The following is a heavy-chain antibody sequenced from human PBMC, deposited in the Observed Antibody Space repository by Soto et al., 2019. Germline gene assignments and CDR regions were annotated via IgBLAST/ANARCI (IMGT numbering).Heavy chain of an antibody. Sequence: SVKVSCKASGGTFSSYAISWVRQAPGQGLEWMGGIIPIFGTANYAQKFQGRVTITADKSTSTAYMELSSLRSEDTAVYYCALARYYDTGHGMDVWGQGTTVTVSS. CDR1: GGTFSSYA. V-gene: IGHV1-69*06. CDR3: ALARYYDTGHGMDV. D-gene: IGHD3-22*01. CDR2: IIPIFGTA. J-gene: IGHJ6*02.